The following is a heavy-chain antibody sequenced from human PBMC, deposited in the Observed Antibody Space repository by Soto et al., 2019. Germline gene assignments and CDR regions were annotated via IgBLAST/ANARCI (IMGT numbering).Heavy chain of an antibody. CDR1: GFTFKNRW. V-gene: IGHV3-74*01. J-gene: IGHJ2*01. D-gene: IGHD3-16*01. CDR2: IHYDGSNT. CDR3: AKDGDNFSCGSAPGAHSYFDL. Sequence: EVQLVESGGKLVQPGGSLTLSCAASGFTFKNRWMHWVRQAPGGGLVWVSRIHYDGSNTRYADSVNGRFTISRDNAKNTLYQHLCSIKVDDTAAYQSAKDGDNFSCGSAPGAHSYFDLWGRGTLVTVSS.